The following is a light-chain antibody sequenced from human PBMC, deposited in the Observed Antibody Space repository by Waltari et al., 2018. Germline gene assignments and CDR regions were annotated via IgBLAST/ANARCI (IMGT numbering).Light chain of an antibody. Sequence: SYVLTQTPSVSLAPGQTAIITCGGDNNESKSVQWYQLQPGQAPVLVMFYDSDRPPGIPDRFSGSNSGNTATLTISRVEDDDEADYFCQVWDDSNNSGVFGGGTKLTVL. CDR1: NNESKS. J-gene: IGLJ2*01. V-gene: IGLV3-21*04. CDR3: QVWDDSNNSGV. CDR2: YDS.